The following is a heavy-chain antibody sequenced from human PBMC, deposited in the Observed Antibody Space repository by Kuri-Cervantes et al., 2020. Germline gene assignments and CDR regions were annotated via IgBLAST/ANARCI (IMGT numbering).Heavy chain of an antibody. J-gene: IGHJ2*01. V-gene: IGHV3-7*01. Sequence: GESLKISCAASGFTFSNYWMSWVRQAPGKGLEWVANIKQDGSEKHYVDSVKGRFTISRDNAKSSLYLQMNSLRAEDTAIYYCARDIVVVVAAKRTDWYFDLWGRGTLVTVSS. CDR1: GFTFSNYW. D-gene: IGHD2-15*01. CDR2: IKQDGSEK. CDR3: ARDIVVVVAAKRTDWYFDL.